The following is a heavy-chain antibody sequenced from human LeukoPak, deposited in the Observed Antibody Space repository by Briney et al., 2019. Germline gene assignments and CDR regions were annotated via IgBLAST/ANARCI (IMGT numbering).Heavy chain of an antibody. CDR1: GFTFSSYW. D-gene: IGHD3-3*01. V-gene: IGHV3-7*01. CDR2: IKQDGSEK. Sequence: PGGSLRLSCAASGFTFSSYWMSWVRQAPGKGLEWVANIKQDGSEKYYVDSVKGRFTISRDNAKNSLYPQMNSLRAEDMAVYYCARESYNFYNVDYWGQGTLVTVSS. J-gene: IGHJ4*02. CDR3: ARESYNFYNVDY.